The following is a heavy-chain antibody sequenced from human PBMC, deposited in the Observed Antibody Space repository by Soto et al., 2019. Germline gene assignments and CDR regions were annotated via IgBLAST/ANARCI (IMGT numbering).Heavy chain of an antibody. CDR1: EYRFNTYW. V-gene: IGHV5-51*01. CDR2: IGPADSDT. Sequence: GESLKISCRYSEYRFNTYWIAWVRQMPGKGLEWMGIIGPADSDTQYSPSFKGQVTISADKSINTVYLQWGRLKASDSDMYYCVKRIRDVEIPGPWFDHWGQGTLVTVSS. D-gene: IGHD2-2*01. CDR3: VKRIRDVEIPGPWFDH. J-gene: IGHJ5*02.